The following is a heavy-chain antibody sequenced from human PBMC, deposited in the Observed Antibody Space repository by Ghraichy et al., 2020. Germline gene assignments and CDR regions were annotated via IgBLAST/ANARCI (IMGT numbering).Heavy chain of an antibody. D-gene: IGHD5-12*01. V-gene: IGHV3-53*01. CDR2: IYSGGST. J-gene: IGHJ5*02. Sequence: GGSLRLSCAASGFTVSSNYMSWVRQAPGKGLEWVSVIYSGGSTYYADSVKGRFTISRDRSKNTLYLQMNSLRAEDTAVYYCARVPTVATRYWLDIWGQGTQVTVSS. CDR1: GFTVSSNY. CDR3: ARVPTVATRYWLDI.